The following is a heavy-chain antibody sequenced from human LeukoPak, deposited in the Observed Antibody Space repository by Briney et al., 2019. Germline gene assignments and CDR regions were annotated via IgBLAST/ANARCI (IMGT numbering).Heavy chain of an antibody. CDR1: GFTVSSNY. J-gene: IGHJ4*02. V-gene: IGHV3-66*01. CDR3: AKAGFGYFRLEY. Sequence: GGSLRLSCGASGFTVSSNYMSWVRQAPGKGLEWVSVMYSGGTTYYADSVRGRFTISRDNSKNTLYLQMNSLRAEDTAVYYCAKAGFGYFRLEYWGQGTLVTVSS. D-gene: IGHD3-10*01. CDR2: MYSGGTT.